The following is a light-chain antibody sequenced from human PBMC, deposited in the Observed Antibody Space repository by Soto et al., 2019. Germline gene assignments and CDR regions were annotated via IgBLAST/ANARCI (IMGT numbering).Light chain of an antibody. J-gene: IGKJ2*01. CDR2: GAS. Sequence: EIVWAQSPGTLSLSPGERDTLSCRTSQTISNTYLAWYQHKPGQAPRLLIYGASNSATGIPDRFSCSGSGTDFSLTIGRVEPEDFAVYYCQQYVTSPPWYTFGQGTRLETK. CDR3: QQYVTSPPWYT. V-gene: IGKV3-20*01. CDR1: QTISNTY.